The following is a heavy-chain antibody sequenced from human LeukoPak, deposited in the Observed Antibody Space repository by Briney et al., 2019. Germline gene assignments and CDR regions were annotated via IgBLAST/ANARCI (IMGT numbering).Heavy chain of an antibody. CDR2: FYHGGST. V-gene: IGHV4-30-2*01. CDR1: GGSITGGGYS. CDR3: PRELAVKPGS. Sequence: SQTLSLTCTVSGGSITGGGYSWSWIRQAPGKGLEWTGYFYHGGSTSYNPSLRSRVTISVDRSKNQFSLKLSSVTAADTAVYYCPRELAVKPGSWGQGTLVTVSS. D-gene: IGHD3-10*01. J-gene: IGHJ4*02.